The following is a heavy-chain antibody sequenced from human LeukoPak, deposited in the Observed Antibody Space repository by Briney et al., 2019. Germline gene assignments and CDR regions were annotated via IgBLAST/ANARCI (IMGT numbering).Heavy chain of an antibody. D-gene: IGHD6-25*01. J-gene: IGHJ4*02. CDR1: GFTFSGFG. CDR2: ISSTSTYI. V-gene: IGHV3-21*01. CDR3: ARENYSSDWDY. Sequence: GGSLRLSCAASGFTFSGFGMNWVRQAPGKGLEWLEWVSSISSTSTYIYYADSVKGRFTISRDNAKNSLYLLMNSLRAEDTAVYYCARENYSSDWDYWGQGTLVTVSS.